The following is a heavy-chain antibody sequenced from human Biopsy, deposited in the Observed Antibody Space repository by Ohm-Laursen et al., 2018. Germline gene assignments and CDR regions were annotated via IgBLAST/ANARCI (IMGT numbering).Heavy chain of an antibody. J-gene: IGHJ6*02. CDR2: INTENGNT. Sequence: SVKVSCKASGYTFTSYGISWVRQAPGQGLEWMGWINTENGNTIYAQNLQGRVTMTADTSTSAAYMEVTSLRSDDTAVYYCARAKLEPVYYYYGMDVWGQGTTVTVSS. V-gene: IGHV1-18*01. CDR1: GYTFTSYG. D-gene: IGHD1-1*01. CDR3: ARAKLEPVYYYYGMDV.